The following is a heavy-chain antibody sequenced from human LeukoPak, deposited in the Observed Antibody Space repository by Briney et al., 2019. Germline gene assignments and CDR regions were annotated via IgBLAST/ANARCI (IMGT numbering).Heavy chain of an antibody. J-gene: IGHJ4*02. V-gene: IGHV1-46*01. D-gene: IGHD3-9*01. Sequence: GASVKGSCKASGYTFTNYYMHWVRQAPGQGLEWMGVVNPTGGSTSYAQKFQGRVTMTRDTSTSTVYMELSSLRSEDTAVYYCARHDILTGYYRPYFDYWGQGTLVTVSS. CDR1: GYTFTNYY. CDR2: VNPTGGST. CDR3: ARHDILTGYYRPYFDY.